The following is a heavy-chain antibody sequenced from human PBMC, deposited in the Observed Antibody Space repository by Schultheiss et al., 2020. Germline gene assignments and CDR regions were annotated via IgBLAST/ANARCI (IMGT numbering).Heavy chain of an antibody. V-gene: IGHV4-38-2*02. J-gene: IGHJ4*02. Sequence: SATLSLTCSVSGGSISGYYWGWIRQPPGKGLEWIGSIYHSGSTYYNPSLKSRVTISVDTSQNQFSLKLNSVTAADTAVYYCARIRFSGGDSRDHWGQGTLVNVS. CDR3: ARIRFSGGDSRDH. D-gene: IGHD2-21*01. CDR1: GGSISGYY. CDR2: IYHSGST.